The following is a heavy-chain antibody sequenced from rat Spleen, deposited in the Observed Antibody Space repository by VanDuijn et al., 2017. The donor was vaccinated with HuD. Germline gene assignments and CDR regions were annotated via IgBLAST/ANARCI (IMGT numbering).Heavy chain of an antibody. J-gene: IGHJ3*01. D-gene: IGHD1-10*01. CDR1: GYSITSNY. Sequence: EVQLQESGPGLVKPSQSLSLTCSVTGYSITSNYWGWIRKFPGNKLEWMGYINSAGSTHYNPSLRSRYSISRDRSKNQFFLQMNSVTPEDTATYDCARSPYNNHGFTYWGQGTLVTVSS. CDR2: INSAGST. V-gene: IGHV3-3*01. CDR3: ARSPYNNHGFTY.